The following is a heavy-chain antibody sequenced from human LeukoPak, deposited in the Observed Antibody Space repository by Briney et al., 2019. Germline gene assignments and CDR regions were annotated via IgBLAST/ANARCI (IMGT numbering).Heavy chain of an antibody. Sequence: PGGSLRLSCAASGFTFSSYGMHWVRQAPGKGLEWVAVISYDGSNKYYADSVKGRFTISRDNSKNTLYLQMNRLRAEDTAVYYCAKDLTGMVRGEGAFDYWGQGTLVTVSS. V-gene: IGHV3-30*18. D-gene: IGHD3-10*01. CDR3: AKDLTGMVRGEGAFDY. CDR1: GFTFSSYG. J-gene: IGHJ4*02. CDR2: ISYDGSNK.